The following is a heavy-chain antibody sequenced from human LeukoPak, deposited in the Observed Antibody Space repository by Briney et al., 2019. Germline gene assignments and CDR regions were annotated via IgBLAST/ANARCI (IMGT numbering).Heavy chain of an antibody. Sequence: GGSLRLSCAASGFTFSTYWMTWVRQAPGKGLEWVANIKPDGSQKFCVDSVKGRFTISRDNAKNSLYLQMNSLGAEDTAVYYCARDSGNFFVDFWGQGTLVTVSA. CDR2: IKPDGSQK. CDR1: GFTFSTYW. J-gene: IGHJ4*02. D-gene: IGHD1-7*01. V-gene: IGHV3-7*01. CDR3: ARDSGNFFVDF.